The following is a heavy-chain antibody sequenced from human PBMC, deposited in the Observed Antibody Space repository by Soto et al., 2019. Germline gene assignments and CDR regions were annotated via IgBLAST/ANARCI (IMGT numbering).Heavy chain of an antibody. D-gene: IGHD3-22*01. Sequence: LSLTCTVSGGSISSYYWSWIRQPPGKGLEWIGYFYYTGSTNYNPALKSRLTISVDTSRNQFSLKLSSVTAADTAVYYCARYYYDISAHWGFDPGATEPWSPST. V-gene: IGHV4-59*01. J-gene: IGHJ5*01. CDR1: GGSISSYY. CDR3: ARYYYDISAHWGFDP. CDR2: FYYTGST.